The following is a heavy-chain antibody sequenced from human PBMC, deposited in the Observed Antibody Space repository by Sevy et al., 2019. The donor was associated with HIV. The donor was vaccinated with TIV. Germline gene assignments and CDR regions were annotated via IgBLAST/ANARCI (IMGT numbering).Heavy chain of an antibody. CDR1: GFTFSNYG. D-gene: IGHD1-26*01. CDR3: ARESGSNWYFDL. CDR2: IFSDANIK. Sequence: LSLTCAASGFTFSNYGMHWVRQAPGKGLEWVGAIFSDANIKYYVDSVKGRFAISRDNSKNTVYLQMNSLRAEDTAVYSCARESGSNWYFDLWGRGTPVTVSS. V-gene: IGHV3-33*01. J-gene: IGHJ2*01.